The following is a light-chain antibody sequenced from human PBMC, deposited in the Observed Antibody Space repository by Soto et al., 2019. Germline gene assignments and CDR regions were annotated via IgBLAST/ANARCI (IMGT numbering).Light chain of an antibody. Sequence: DIQMTQSPSTLSASVGDRVTITCRASQSVSSWVAWYQHKPGKAPNLLIYDASSLQGGVPSRFSGSGSGTEFTLTISSLQPEDVAAYYCQKYNSAPLTFGGGTKVDIK. CDR1: QSVSSW. J-gene: IGKJ4*01. CDR3: QKYNSAPLT. CDR2: DAS. V-gene: IGKV1-5*01.